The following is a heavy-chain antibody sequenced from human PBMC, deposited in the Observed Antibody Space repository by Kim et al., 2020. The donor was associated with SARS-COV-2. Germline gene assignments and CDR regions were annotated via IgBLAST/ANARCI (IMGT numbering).Heavy chain of an antibody. D-gene: IGHD3-10*01. J-gene: IGHJ4*02. Sequence: SGKGPFTISRNNSKNTLYLQMNPLRAEDTAIYYCAGYYYGSGSYYRSIDYWGQGTLVTVSS. V-gene: IGHV3-23*01. CDR3: AGYYYGSGSYYRSIDY.